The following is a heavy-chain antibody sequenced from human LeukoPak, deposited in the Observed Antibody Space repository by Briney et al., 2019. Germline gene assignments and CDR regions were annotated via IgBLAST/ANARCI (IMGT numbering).Heavy chain of an antibody. D-gene: IGHD5-24*01. CDR3: AKADVEMATMAPDY. CDR2: IWYDGSNK. V-gene: IGHV3-33*06. Sequence: SGGSLRLSCAASGFTFSSYGMHWVRQAPGKGLEWVAVIWYDGSNKYYADSVKGRFTISRDNSKNTLYLQMNSLRAEDTAVYYCAKADVEMATMAPDYWGQGTLVTVSS. J-gene: IGHJ4*02. CDR1: GFTFSSYG.